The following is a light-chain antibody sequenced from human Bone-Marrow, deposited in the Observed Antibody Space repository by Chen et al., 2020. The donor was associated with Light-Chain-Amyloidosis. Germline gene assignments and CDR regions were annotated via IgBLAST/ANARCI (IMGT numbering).Light chain of an antibody. CDR1: DLPTKY. CDR2: RDT. J-gene: IGLJ2*01. Sequence: SYELTQPTSVSVSPGQTARITCSGDDLPTKYAYWYQQKTGQAPVLVIHRDTERPAGISVRFSGSSSGTTATLTISGVQAEDEAAYHCQSADSSGTYEVIFGGGTKLSVL. V-gene: IGLV3-25*03. CDR3: QSADSSGTYEVI.